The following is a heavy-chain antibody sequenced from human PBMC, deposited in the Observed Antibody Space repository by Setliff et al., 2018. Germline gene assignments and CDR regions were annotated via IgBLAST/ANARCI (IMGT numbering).Heavy chain of an antibody. CDR1: GGTFSTFG. V-gene: IGHV1-69*06. J-gene: IGHJ5*02. CDR3: APGFFYGSQRSA. D-gene: IGHD3-10*01. Sequence: SVKVSCKTSGGTFSTFGIHWVRQAPGQGLVWMGGINPIFGTAHYAQKFQGRVAMTADTSTDTAYPQLSGLRSEDTAVYYCAPGFFYGSQRSAWGQGTLVTVSS. CDR2: INPIFGTA.